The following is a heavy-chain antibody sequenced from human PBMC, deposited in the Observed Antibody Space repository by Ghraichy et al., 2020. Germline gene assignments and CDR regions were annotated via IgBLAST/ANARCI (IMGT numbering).Heavy chain of an antibody. CDR1: GGSFSGYY. Sequence: SETLSLTCAVYGGSFSGYYWSWIRQPPGKGLEWIGEINHSGSTNYNPSLKSRVTISVDTSKNQFSLKLSSVTAADTAVYYCARDRVRSSGWYSFASGRKFDPWGQGTLVTVSS. CDR3: ARDRVRSSGWYSFASGRKFDP. V-gene: IGHV4-34*01. CDR2: INHSGST. J-gene: IGHJ5*02. D-gene: IGHD6-19*01.